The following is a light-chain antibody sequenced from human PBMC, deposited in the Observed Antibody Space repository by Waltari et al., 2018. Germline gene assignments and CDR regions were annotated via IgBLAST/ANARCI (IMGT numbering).Light chain of an antibody. J-gene: IGLJ3*02. CDR2: DVS. CDR1: RSVFGCYKV. Sequence: QSALTQPRPVPGPPAQSVTIPRTGTRSVFGCYKVVCWYQQQPGKAHKLMIDDVSKLPSGVPDRFSGSKSGNTASLTISGLQAEDEADYYCCSYAGSYTWVFGGETKLTVL. V-gene: IGLV2-11*01. CDR3: CSYAGSYTWV.